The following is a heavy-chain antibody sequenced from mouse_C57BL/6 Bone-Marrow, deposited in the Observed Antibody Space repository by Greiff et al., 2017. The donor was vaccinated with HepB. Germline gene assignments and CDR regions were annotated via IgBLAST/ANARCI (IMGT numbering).Heavy chain of an antibody. CDR1: GFTFSDYY. V-gene: IGHV5-16*01. D-gene: IGHD1-1*01. CDR2: INYDGSST. J-gene: IGHJ2*01. Sequence: EVKVVESEGGLVQPGSSMKLSCTASGFTFSDYYMAWVRQVPEKGLEWVANINYDGSSTYYLDSLKSRFIISRDNAKNILYLQMSSLKSEDTATYYCARFITTKGFDYWGQGTTLTVSS. CDR3: ARFITTKGFDY.